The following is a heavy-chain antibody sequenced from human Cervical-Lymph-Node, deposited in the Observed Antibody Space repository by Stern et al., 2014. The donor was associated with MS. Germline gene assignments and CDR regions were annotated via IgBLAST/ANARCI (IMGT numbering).Heavy chain of an antibody. J-gene: IGHJ6*02. CDR2: INPTGGST. CDR1: GYTFTSYY. D-gene: IGHD2-21*02. Sequence: VQLLESGAEVKKPGASVKVSCKASGYTFTSYYMHWVRQAPGQGLEWMGIINPTGGSTSYAQKFQGRLTMTRDTSTSTVYMELSSLRSDDTAVYYCAREVTGHRLGMMDVWGQGTTVTVSS. CDR3: AREVTGHRLGMMDV. V-gene: IGHV1-46*01.